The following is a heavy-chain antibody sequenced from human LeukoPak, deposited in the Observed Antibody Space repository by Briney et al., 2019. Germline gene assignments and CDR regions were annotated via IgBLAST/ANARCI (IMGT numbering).Heavy chain of an antibody. D-gene: IGHD3-22*01. J-gene: IGHJ4*02. CDR3: ARCPESSGYYYELDS. V-gene: IGHV3-30*03. Sequence: PGRSLRLSCAASGXTFSLYGMHWVRQAPGKGLEWVAVISYHGNNKYYADSVKGRFTISRDNSKNTLYLQMNSLRAEDTAVYYCARCPESSGYYYELDSWGQGTLVTVSS. CDR2: ISYHGNNK. CDR1: GXTFSLYG.